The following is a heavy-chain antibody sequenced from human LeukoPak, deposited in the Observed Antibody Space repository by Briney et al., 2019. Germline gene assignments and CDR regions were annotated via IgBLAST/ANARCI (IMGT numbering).Heavy chain of an antibody. J-gene: IGHJ3*02. Sequence: GGSLRLSCAASGFTFSSYWLSWVRQAPGKGLEWVAKIKHDGSEKYYADSVRGRFTISRDSAKNSLFLQMSSLRAEDTAVYYCARTSTNDAFDIWGQGTMVTVSS. CDR1: GFTFSSYW. CDR3: ARTSTNDAFDI. CDR2: IKHDGSEK. D-gene: IGHD5/OR15-5a*01. V-gene: IGHV3-7*01.